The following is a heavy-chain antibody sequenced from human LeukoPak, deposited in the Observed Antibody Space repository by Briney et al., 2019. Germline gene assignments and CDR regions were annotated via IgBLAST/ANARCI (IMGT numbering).Heavy chain of an antibody. J-gene: IGHJ3*02. CDR2: IKQDGSEK. V-gene: IGHV3-7*01. CDR1: GFTFSSYW. CDR3: AREGARDSSSWYVFGAFDI. Sequence: GGSLRLSCAASGFTFSSYWMSWVRQAPGKGLEWVANIKQDGSEKYYVDSVKGRFTISRDNAKNSLYLQMNSLRAEDTAVYYCAREGARDSSSWYVFGAFDIWGQGTMVTVSS. D-gene: IGHD6-13*01.